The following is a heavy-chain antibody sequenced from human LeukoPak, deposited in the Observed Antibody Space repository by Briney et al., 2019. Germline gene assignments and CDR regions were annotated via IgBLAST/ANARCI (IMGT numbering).Heavy chain of an antibody. CDR3: ARPREGYTRGPFDY. D-gene: IGHD5-24*01. Sequence: PGKSLRLSCAASGFTCSNYAMHWVRQAPGKGLEWVAVISYDGSNTYYADSMKGRFTIPRDNSKNTLYVQMNSLRGEDTAVYYCARPREGYTRGPFDYWAQGTLVTVPS. CDR1: GFTCSNYA. CDR2: ISYDGSNT. J-gene: IGHJ4*02. V-gene: IGHV3-30-3*01.